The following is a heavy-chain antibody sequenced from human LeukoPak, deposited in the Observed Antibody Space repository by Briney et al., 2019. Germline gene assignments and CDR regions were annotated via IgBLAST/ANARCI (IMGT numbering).Heavy chain of an antibody. V-gene: IGHV2-5*02. D-gene: IGHD2/OR15-2a*01. Sequence: SGPTLVKPTQTLTLTCTFSGFSLSTTGVGVGWIRKPPGKALEWLAMVYWDDDKCYSPSLKSRLTITKDTSRNQVVLTMTNMDPVDTGTYFCAHGSKANRAFFFDQWGQGALVTVSS. CDR3: AHGSKANRAFFFDQ. CDR2: VYWDDDK. CDR1: GFSLSTTGVG. J-gene: IGHJ4*02.